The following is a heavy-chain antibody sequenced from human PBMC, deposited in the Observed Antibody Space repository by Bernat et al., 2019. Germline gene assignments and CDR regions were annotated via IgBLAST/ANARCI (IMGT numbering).Heavy chain of an antibody. CDR1: GGSFSGYY. CDR2: INHSGST. Sequence: QVQLQQWGAGLLKPSETLSLTCAVYGGSFSGYYWSWIRQPPGKGLEWIGEINHSGSTYYNPSLKSRVTISVDTSKNQFSLKLSSVTAADTAVYYCARQTRKAGRAFDIWGQGTMVTVSS. CDR3: ARQTRKAGRAFDI. V-gene: IGHV4-34*01. J-gene: IGHJ3*02.